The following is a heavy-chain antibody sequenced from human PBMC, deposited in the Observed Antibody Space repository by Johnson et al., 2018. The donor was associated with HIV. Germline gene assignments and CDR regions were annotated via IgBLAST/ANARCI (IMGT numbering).Heavy chain of an antibody. V-gene: IGHV3-20*04. CDR1: GFMFDDYG. CDR3: AKSAPFYYDSPADAFDI. CDR2: INWNGGST. Sequence: VQLVESGGGVVRPGGSLRLSCAASGFMFDDYGMSWVRQAPGKGLEWVSGINWNGGSTGYADSVKGRFTISRDNSKNTLYLQMNSLRAEDTAVYYCAKSAPFYYDSPADAFDIWGQGTMVTVSS. J-gene: IGHJ3*02. D-gene: IGHD3-22*01.